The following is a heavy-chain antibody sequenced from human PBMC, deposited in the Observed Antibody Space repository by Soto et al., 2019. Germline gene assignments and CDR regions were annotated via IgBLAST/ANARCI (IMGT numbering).Heavy chain of an antibody. CDR2: ISTSDSDT. Sequence: GESLNISCKGSGYIFTNYWNGWVRQLPGKGLEWMGIISTSDSDTTLSPSFQGQVTISVDKSISTAYLQWSTLMTSDTAIYYCARRLGGATLASFDYWGQGTPVTVSS. CDR3: ARRLGGATLASFDY. J-gene: IGHJ4*02. V-gene: IGHV5-51*01. D-gene: IGHD3-16*01. CDR1: GYIFTNYW.